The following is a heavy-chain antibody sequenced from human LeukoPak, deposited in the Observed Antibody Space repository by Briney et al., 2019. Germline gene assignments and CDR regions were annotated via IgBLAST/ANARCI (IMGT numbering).Heavy chain of an antibody. CDR1: GYSFTSYW. V-gene: IGHV5-51*01. Sequence: GESLKISCQGSGYSFTSYWIGWVRQMPGKGLEWMGIIYPGDSDTRYSPSFQGQVTISADKSISTAYLQWSSLKAPDTAMYYCARSVMARGVYWFDPWGQGTLVIVSS. J-gene: IGHJ5*02. CDR3: ARSVMARGVYWFDP. CDR2: IYPGDSDT. D-gene: IGHD3-10*01.